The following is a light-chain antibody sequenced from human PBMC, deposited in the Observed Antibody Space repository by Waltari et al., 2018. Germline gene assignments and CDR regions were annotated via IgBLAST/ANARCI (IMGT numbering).Light chain of an antibody. CDR1: QGISND. J-gene: IGKJ1*01. CDR3: LQYNSYPWT. Sequence: DIQMTQSPSSLSASVGDRVTSTCRASQGISNDLGWYQQKPGKAPERLISAASSLQSGVPSRFSGSGSGTEFTLTISSLQPEDFATYYCLQYNSYPWTFGQGTKVEIK. CDR2: AAS. V-gene: IGKV1-17*01.